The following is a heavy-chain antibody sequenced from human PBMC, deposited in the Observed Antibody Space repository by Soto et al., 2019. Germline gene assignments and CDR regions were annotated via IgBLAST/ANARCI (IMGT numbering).Heavy chain of an antibody. CDR1: GVTFGDYA. CDR2: IRSKAYGGTT. V-gene: IGHV3-49*03. Sequence: PGGSLRLSCTASGVTFGDYAMSWFRKAPGKGLEWVGFIRSKAYGGTTEYAASVKGRFTISRDDSKSIAYLQMNSLKTEDTAVYYCTREGMTTNPPDAFDIWGQGTMVTVSS. J-gene: IGHJ3*02. D-gene: IGHD4-4*01. CDR3: TREGMTTNPPDAFDI.